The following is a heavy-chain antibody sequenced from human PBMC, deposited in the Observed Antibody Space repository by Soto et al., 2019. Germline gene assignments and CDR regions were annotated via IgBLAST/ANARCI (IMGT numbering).Heavy chain of an antibody. V-gene: IGHV5-10-1*01. CDR2: IDPSDSYT. CDR3: ASPDLNDYYYYGMDV. CDR1: GYSFTSYW. J-gene: IGHJ6*02. Sequence: PGESLKISCKGSGYSFTSYWISWVRQMPGKGLEWMGRIDPSDSYTNYSPSFQGHVTISADKSISTAYLQWSSLKASDTAMYYCASPDLNDYYYYGMDVWGQGTTVTVSS.